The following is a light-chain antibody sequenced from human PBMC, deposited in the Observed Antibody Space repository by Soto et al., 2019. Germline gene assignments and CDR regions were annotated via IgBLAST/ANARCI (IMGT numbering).Light chain of an antibody. J-gene: IGLJ3*02. Sequence: QSVLTQPPSVSGAPGQRVTISCTGSSSNIGAGYDVHWYQQLPGTAPKLLIYGNSNRPSGVPDRFSGSKSGTSASLAITGLQADDEADYFCQYYDSILSGCVCGGGTK. CDR2: GNS. CDR1: SSNIGAGYD. V-gene: IGLV1-40*01. CDR3: QYYDSILSGCV.